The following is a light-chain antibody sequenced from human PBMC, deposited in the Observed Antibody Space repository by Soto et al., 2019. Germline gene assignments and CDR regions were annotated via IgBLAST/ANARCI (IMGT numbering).Light chain of an antibody. J-gene: IGKJ4*01. Sequence: EFVLTQSPGTPSLSPGERATLSCRASQSVSSSYLAWYQQKPGQAPRILIYGASTRATGIPDRFSGSGSGTDFSLTISRLEPEDFALYYCQQYGSSPPLTFGGGTKVEIK. CDR2: GAS. CDR3: QQYGSSPPLT. V-gene: IGKV3-20*01. CDR1: QSVSSSY.